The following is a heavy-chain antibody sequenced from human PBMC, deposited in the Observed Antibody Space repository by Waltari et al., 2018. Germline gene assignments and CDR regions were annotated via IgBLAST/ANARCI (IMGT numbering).Heavy chain of an antibody. D-gene: IGHD3-9*01. CDR2: ISWNSGSI. CDR3: AKARREFEGYFDY. Sequence: EVQLVESGGGLVQPGRSLRLSCAASGFTFDDYAMHWVRQAPGKGLEWVSGISWNSGSIGYADSVKGRFTISRDNAKNSLYLQMNSLRAEDTALYYCAKARREFEGYFDYWGQGTLVTVSS. V-gene: IGHV3-9*01. J-gene: IGHJ4*02. CDR1: GFTFDDYA.